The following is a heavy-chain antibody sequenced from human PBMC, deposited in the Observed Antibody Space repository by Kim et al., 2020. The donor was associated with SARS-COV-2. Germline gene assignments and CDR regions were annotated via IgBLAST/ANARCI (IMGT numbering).Heavy chain of an antibody. Sequence: LSLTCAASGFTFSSYWMNWVRQTPGKGLVWVSRISSDGSYTTYADSVKGRFTISRDNSKSTLYLHMNSLRAEDTAVYYCARALSGTNCYIYSGQGTL. D-gene: IGHD2-15*01. V-gene: IGHV3-74*01. CDR2: ISSDGSYT. CDR1: GFTFSSYW. CDR3: ARALSGTNCYIY. J-gene: IGHJ4*02.